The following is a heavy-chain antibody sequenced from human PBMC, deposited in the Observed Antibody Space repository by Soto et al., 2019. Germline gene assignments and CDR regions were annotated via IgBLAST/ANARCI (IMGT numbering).Heavy chain of an antibody. V-gene: IGHV1-24*01. CDR1: GFTLTELS. D-gene: IGHD5-12*01. CDR2: FDPEDGET. Sequence: ASVKVSCKVSGFTLTELSIHWVLQAPGKGLEWMGGFDPEDGETIYAQKFQGRVTMTEDTSTDTAYMDLSSLRSEDTAVYYCAATYTVATITIDYWGQGTLVTVSS. CDR3: AATYTVATITIDY. J-gene: IGHJ4*02.